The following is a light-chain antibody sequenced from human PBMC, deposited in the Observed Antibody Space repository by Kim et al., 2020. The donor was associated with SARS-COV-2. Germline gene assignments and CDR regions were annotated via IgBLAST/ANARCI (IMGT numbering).Light chain of an antibody. CDR2: GAS. CDR3: QQSHISPVT. J-gene: IGKJ4*01. V-gene: IGKV1-39*01. Sequence: DIQMTQSPSSLSASVADRITIICRASQNVGNFLNWYLQRPGKGPNLLIFGASILQSGVPSRFSGSGSGTDFTLTINSLRPEDFGTYYCQQSHISPVTFGGGTKVDIK. CDR1: QNVGNF.